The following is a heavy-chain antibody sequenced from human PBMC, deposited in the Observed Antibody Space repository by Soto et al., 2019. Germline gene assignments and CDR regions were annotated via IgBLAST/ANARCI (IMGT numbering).Heavy chain of an antibody. CDR3: ARGEIWFGEYSYYYGMDV. J-gene: IGHJ6*02. D-gene: IGHD3-10*01. Sequence: PSETLSLTCTVSGGSISSGDYYWSWIRQPPGKGLEWIGYIYYSGSTYYNPSLKSRVTISVDTSKNQFSLRLSSVTAADTAVYYCARGEIWFGEYSYYYGMDVWGQGTTVTVSS. CDR2: IYYSGST. CDR1: GGSISSGDYY. V-gene: IGHV4-30-4*01.